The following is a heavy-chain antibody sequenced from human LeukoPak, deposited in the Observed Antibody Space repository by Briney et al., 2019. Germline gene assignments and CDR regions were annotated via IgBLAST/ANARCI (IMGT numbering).Heavy chain of an antibody. V-gene: IGHV3-64*01. Sequence: GGSLRLSCAASGFTFSSYAMHWVRQAPGKGLEYVSAVSSNGGSTYYANSVEGRFTISRDNSKNTLYLQMGSLRAEDMAVYYRARDRNGYNEDNSFDYWGQGTLVTVSS. CDR2: VSSNGGST. CDR3: ARDRNGYNEDNSFDY. CDR1: GFTFSSYA. D-gene: IGHD5-24*01. J-gene: IGHJ4*02.